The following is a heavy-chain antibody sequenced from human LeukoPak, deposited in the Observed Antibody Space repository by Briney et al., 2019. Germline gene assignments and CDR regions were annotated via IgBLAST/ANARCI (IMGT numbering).Heavy chain of an antibody. CDR3: ARLPRYSSSWYPFDY. D-gene: IGHD6-13*01. CDR1: GGSISSYY. CDR2: IYYSGST. V-gene: IGHV4-59*08. J-gene: IGHJ4*02. Sequence: SETLSLTCTVSGGSISSYYWSWIRQPPGKGLEWIGYIYYSGSTNYNPSLKSRVTISVDTSKNQFSLKLSSVTAADTAVYYCARLPRYSSSWYPFDYWGQGTLVTVSS.